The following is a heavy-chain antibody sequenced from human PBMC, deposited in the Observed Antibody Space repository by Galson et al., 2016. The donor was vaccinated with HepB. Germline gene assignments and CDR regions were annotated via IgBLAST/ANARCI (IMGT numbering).Heavy chain of an antibody. J-gene: IGHJ4*02. CDR1: GFTVTSYG. CDR2: INTAGST. Sequence: SLRLSCAASGFTVTSYGMTWVRQAPEKGLEWVSDINTAGSTYYAESVKGRFTISRDSSKNTLYLQTNSLRADDTAIYYCAQYFSSSVFYWGQGTLVTVSS. D-gene: IGHD6-6*01. CDR3: AQYFSSSVFY. V-gene: IGHV3-23*01.